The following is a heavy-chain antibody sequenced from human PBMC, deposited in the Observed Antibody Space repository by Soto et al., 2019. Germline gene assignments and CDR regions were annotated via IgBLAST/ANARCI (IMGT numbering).Heavy chain of an antibody. CDR3: VAGPDHAKSAY. Sequence: QMHLQESGPGLVKPSETLSLTCTVSGGSISDHYLSWTRQPPGKGLAWIGYGIRHEFVGTNPSLTSRVTMSVDTSKKQFSLRLNSVTAADTAVYYCVAGPDHAKSAYWGQGTLVTVSS. CDR2: GIRHEFV. CDR1: GGSISDHY. J-gene: IGHJ4*01. V-gene: IGHV4-59*11.